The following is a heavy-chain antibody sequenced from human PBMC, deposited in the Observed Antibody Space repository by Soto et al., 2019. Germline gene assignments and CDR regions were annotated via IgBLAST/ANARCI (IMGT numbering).Heavy chain of an antibody. CDR1: GFIFDDYA. J-gene: IGHJ6*02. V-gene: IGHV3-9*01. CDR3: AKDRYSSSAYYYYGMDA. Sequence: EAQLVESGGGWVQPGRSLKLSCAASGFIFDDYAMHWVRQAPGKGLEWVAVISGNSGSLGYADSVKGRFTISRDNAKNSLYLQMNRLRAEDTALYYCAKDRYSSSAYYYYGMDAWGQGTTVTVSS. D-gene: IGHD6-6*01. CDR2: ISGNSGSL.